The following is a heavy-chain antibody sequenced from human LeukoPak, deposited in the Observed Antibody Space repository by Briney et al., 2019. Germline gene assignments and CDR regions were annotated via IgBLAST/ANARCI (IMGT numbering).Heavy chain of an antibody. CDR3: AGIYGMDV. J-gene: IGHJ6*02. Sequence: SETLSLTCDVYGGSFSGYYWSWIRQPPGKGLEWIGEINHSGSTNYNPSLKSRVTISVDTSKNQFSLKLSSVTAADTAVYYCAGIYGMDVWGQGTTVTVSS. CDR1: GGSFSGYY. V-gene: IGHV4-34*01. CDR2: INHSGST.